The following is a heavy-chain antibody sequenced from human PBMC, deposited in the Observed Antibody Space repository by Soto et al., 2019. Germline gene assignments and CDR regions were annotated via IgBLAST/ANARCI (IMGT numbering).Heavy chain of an antibody. CDR2: INPNSGGT. V-gene: IGHV1-2*02. D-gene: IGHD2-2*02. Sequence: GASVKVSCKASGYTFTGYYMHWVRQAPGQGLEWMGWINPNSGGTNYAQKFQGRVTMTRDTSISTAYMELSRLRSDDTAVYYCARYCSSTSCYNYYYGMDVWGQGTTVTVSS. CDR3: ARYCSSTSCYNYYYGMDV. J-gene: IGHJ6*02. CDR1: GYTFTGYY.